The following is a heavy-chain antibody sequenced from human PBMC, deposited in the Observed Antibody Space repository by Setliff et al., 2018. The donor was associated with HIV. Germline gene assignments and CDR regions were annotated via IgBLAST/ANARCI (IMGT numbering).Heavy chain of an antibody. J-gene: IGHJ4*02. V-gene: IGHV4-34*01. CDR3: ARGVPATLPPYY. CDR2: INHSGST. CDR1: GGSFSNYY. D-gene: IGHD2-2*02. Sequence: SETLSLTCAVYGGSFSNYYWSWIRQPPGEGLEWIGEINHSGSTNYNPSLKSRVTISVNPSKNQFSLKLSSVTAADTAMYYCARGVPATLPPYYWGQGTLVTVSS.